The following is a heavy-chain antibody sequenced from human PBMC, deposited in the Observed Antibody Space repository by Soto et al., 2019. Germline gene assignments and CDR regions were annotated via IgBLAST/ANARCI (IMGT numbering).Heavy chain of an antibody. CDR1: GPTFSSYA. V-gene: IGHV1-69*13. D-gene: IGHD2-21*01. CDR3: ASEGDYDGAGGAGIGMEV. J-gene: IGHJ6*02. Sequence: SVKVSCKASGPTFSSYAFSWVRQAPGQGLEWMGGIIPIFGTANYAQKLQGRVTITADESTTTAYMELSSLRSEDTAVYYCASEGDYDGAGGAGIGMEVWGQGTTVTVCS. CDR2: IIPIFGTA.